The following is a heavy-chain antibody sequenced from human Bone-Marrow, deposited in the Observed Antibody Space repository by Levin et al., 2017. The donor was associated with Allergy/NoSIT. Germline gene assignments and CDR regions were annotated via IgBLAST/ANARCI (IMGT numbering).Heavy chain of an antibody. V-gene: IGHV3-23*01. CDR2: ISGSGGST. CDR3: AKEFKSGQQWLVLPAYYFDY. D-gene: IGHD6-19*01. Sequence: GESLKISCAASGFTFSSYAMSWVRQAPGKGLEWVSAISGSGGSTYYADSVKGRFTISRDNSKNTLYLQMNSLRAEDTAVYYCAKEFKSGQQWLVLPAYYFDYWGQGTLVTVSS. J-gene: IGHJ4*02. CDR1: GFTFSSYA.